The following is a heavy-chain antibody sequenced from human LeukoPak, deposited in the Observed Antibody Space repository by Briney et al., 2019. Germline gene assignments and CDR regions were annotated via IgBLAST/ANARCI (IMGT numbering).Heavy chain of an antibody. J-gene: IGHJ4*02. Sequence: GGSLRLSCAASGFTFSSYAMHWVRQAPGKGLEYVSAISSNGGSTYYANSVKGRFTISRDNSKNTLYLQMGSLRAEDMAVYYCARGGLAYCGGDCSRVFDYWGQGTLVTVSS. D-gene: IGHD2-21*01. CDR3: ARGGLAYCGGDCSRVFDY. V-gene: IGHV3-64*01. CDR2: ISSNGGST. CDR1: GFTFSSYA.